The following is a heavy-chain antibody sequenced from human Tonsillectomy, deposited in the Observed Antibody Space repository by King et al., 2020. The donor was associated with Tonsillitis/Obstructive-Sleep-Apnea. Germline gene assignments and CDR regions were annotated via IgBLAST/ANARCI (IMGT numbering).Heavy chain of an antibody. J-gene: IGHJ3*02. CDR2: FNWNSGTI. V-gene: IGHV3-9*01. CDR1: GFIFDDYA. Sequence: EVQLVESGGGLVQPGRSLRLSCAASGFIFDDYAMYWVRQAPGKGLEWVSGFNWNSGTIDYADSVKGRFTISRDNAKNSLYLQMNSLRTEDTALYFCSKGRCSSDNCDYDALDIWGQGTMVTVAS. CDR3: SKGRCSSDNCDYDALDI. D-gene: IGHD2-2*01.